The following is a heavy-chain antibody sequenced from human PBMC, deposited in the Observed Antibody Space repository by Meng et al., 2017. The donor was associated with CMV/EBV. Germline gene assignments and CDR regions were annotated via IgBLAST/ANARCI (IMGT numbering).Heavy chain of an antibody. CDR3: ARVLGLRLTGGFDY. D-gene: IGHD3-9*01. CDR2: ISWNSGSI. J-gene: IGHJ4*02. V-gene: IGHV3-9*01. CDR1: GFTFDDYA. Sequence: SLKISCAASGFTFDDYAMHWVRQAPGKGLEWVSGISWNSGSIGYADSVKGRFTISRDNAKNSLYLQMNSLRSDDTAVYYCARVLGLRLTGGFDYWGQGTLVTVSS.